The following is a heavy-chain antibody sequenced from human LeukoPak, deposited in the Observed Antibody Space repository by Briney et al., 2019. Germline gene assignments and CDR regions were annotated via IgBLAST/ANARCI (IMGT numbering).Heavy chain of an antibody. CDR3: ARGALVGAHFDY. CDR2: IIPILGIA. Sequence: SVKVSCKASGGTFSSYAISWVRQAPGQGLEWMGRIIPILGIANYAQKFQGRVTITTDKSTSTAYMELSSLRSEDTAVYYCARGALVGAHFDYWGQGTLVTVSS. CDR1: GGTFSSYA. V-gene: IGHV1-69*04. J-gene: IGHJ4*02. D-gene: IGHD2-8*02.